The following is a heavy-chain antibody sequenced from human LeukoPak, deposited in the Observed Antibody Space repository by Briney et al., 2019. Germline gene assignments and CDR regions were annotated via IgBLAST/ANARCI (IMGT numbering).Heavy chain of an antibody. CDR2: IYYSGST. CDR3: ASFSWVYGMDV. Sequence: KSSETLSLTCTVSGGSISSYYWSWIRQPPGKGLEWIGYIYYSGSTNYNPSLKSRVTISVDTSKNQFSLKLSSVTAADTAVYYCASFSWVYGMDVWGQGTTVTVSS. V-gene: IGHV4-59*12. J-gene: IGHJ6*02. D-gene: IGHD7-27*01. CDR1: GGSISSYY.